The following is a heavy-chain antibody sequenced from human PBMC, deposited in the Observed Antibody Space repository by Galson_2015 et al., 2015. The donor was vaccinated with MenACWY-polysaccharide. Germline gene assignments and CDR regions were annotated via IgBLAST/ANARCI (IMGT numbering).Heavy chain of an antibody. CDR2: INPYSGGT. CDR1: GYTFTGYY. Sequence: SVKVSCKASGYTFTGYYMHWVRQAPGQGLEWMGWINPYSGGTNSAQKFQGRVTMTRDTSISTAYMELSSLRSDDTAVYYCARAAYCGGDCCSNYYYGLDVWGQGTTVTVSS. D-gene: IGHD2-21*02. J-gene: IGHJ6*01. CDR3: ARAAYCGGDCCSNYYYGLDV. V-gene: IGHV1-2*02.